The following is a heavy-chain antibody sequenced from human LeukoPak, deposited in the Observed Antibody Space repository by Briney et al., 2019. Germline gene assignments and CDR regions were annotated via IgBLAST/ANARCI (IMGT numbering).Heavy chain of an antibody. CDR2: IYYSGST. V-gene: IGHV4-39*01. D-gene: IGHD5-18*01. CDR1: GGSISSSSYY. Sequence: PSETLSLTCTVSGGSISSSSYYWGWIRQPPGKGLEWIGSIYYSGSTYYNPSLKSRVTISVDTSKNQFSLKLSSVTAADTAVHYCARLVSGYSYGLDYWGQGTLVTVSS. CDR3: ARLVSGYSYGLDY. J-gene: IGHJ4*02.